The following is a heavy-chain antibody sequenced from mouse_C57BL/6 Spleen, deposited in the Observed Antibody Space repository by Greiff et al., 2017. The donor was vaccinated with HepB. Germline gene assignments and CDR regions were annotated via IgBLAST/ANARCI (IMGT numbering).Heavy chain of an antibody. CDR3: ARNYGSSYFAAY. V-gene: IGHV5-17*01. J-gene: IGHJ3*01. D-gene: IGHD1-1*01. CDR2: ISSGSSTI. Sequence: EVKLVESGGGLVKPGGSLKLSCAASGFTFSDYGMHWVRQAPEKGLEWVAYISSGSSTIYYADTVKGRFTISRDNANNTLFLQMTSLRSEDTAMYYCARNYGSSYFAAYWGQGTLVTVSA. CDR1: GFTFSDYG.